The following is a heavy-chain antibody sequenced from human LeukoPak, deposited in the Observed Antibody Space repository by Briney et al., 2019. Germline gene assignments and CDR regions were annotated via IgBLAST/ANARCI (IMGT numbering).Heavy chain of an antibody. Sequence: ASVKVSFKASGYTFTSYGISWVRQAPGQGLEWMGWISAYNGNTNYAQKLQGRVTMTTDTSTSTAYMELRSLRSDDTAVYYCARDLGGWDIVVVVAAADAFDIWGQGTMVTVSS. J-gene: IGHJ3*02. CDR3: ARDLGGWDIVVVVAAADAFDI. CDR1: GYTFTSYG. CDR2: ISAYNGNT. V-gene: IGHV1-18*01. D-gene: IGHD2-15*01.